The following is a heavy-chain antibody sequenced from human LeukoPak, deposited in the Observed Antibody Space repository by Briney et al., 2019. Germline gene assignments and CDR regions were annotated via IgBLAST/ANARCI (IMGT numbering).Heavy chain of an antibody. CDR3: ARTQSSGIVGATTQFEY. V-gene: IGHV4-38-2*01. Sequence: SETLSLTCAVSGYSISSGYYWGWVRQPPGKGLEWIGSMYHSGSTYYNPSLMSRVTISVDTSKNQFSRKLTSVTATDTAVYFCARTQSSGIVGATTQFEYWGQGTLVTVSS. CDR1: GYSISSGYY. CDR2: MYHSGST. D-gene: IGHD1-26*01. J-gene: IGHJ4*02.